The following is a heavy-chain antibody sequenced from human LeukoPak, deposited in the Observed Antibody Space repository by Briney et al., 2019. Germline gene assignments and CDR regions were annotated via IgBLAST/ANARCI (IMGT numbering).Heavy chain of an antibody. D-gene: IGHD1-14*01. CDR3: TRYNNDHFDY. Sequence: GGSLRLTCAGSGFTFGGYGMHWFRQTPGKGLEWVAVIAYDGSRAFYADSVKGRFTISRDNSKNTMSVQMDDLRAEDTAVYYCTRYNNDHFDYWGQGTLVTVSS. V-gene: IGHV3-33*01. J-gene: IGHJ4*02. CDR1: GFTFGGYG. CDR2: IAYDGSRA.